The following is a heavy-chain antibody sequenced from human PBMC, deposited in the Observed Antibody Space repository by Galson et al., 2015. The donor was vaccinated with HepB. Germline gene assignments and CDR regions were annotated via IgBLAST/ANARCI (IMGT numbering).Heavy chain of an antibody. CDR3: ARTPIVGATDYYYYYMDV. D-gene: IGHD1-26*01. Sequence: ETLSLTCTVSGGSISSGGYYWSWIRQHPGKGLEWIGYIYYSGSTNYNPSLKSRVTISVDTSKNQFSLKLSSVTAADTAVYYCARTPIVGATDYYYYYMDVWGKGTTVTVSS. J-gene: IGHJ6*03. CDR1: GGSISSGGYY. V-gene: IGHV4-61*08. CDR2: IYYSGST.